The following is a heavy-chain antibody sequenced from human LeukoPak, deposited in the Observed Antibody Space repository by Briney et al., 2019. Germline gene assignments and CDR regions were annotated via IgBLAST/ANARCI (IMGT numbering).Heavy chain of an antibody. Sequence: GGSLRLSCAASGFTFSTYEMNWVRQAPGKGLEWVSYIFNGDDTIKYADSVKGRFTISRDNAQNSLYLQIDSLRAEDTAIYYCARVGYSSSWHSGSAFDIWGQGTMVTVSS. V-gene: IGHV3-48*03. D-gene: IGHD6-13*01. CDR1: GFTFSTYE. J-gene: IGHJ3*02. CDR3: ARVGYSSSWHSGSAFDI. CDR2: IFNGDDTI.